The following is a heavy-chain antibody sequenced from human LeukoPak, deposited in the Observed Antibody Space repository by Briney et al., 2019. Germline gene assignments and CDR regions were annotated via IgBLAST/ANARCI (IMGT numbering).Heavy chain of an antibody. Sequence: SETLCLSCAVSGGSISSGGYSWSWIRQPPGKGLEWIGYIYHSGSTYYNPSLKSRVTISVDRSKNQFSLKLSSVTAADTAVYYCARRDGYNYFESWGQGTQVTVSS. CDR2: IYHSGST. CDR3: ARRDGYNYFES. D-gene: IGHD5-24*01. V-gene: IGHV4-30-2*01. CDR1: GGSISSGGYS. J-gene: IGHJ4*02.